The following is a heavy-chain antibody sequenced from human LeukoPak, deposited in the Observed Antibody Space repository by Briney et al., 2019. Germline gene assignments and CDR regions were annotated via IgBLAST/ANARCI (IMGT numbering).Heavy chain of an antibody. D-gene: IGHD3-22*01. J-gene: IGHJ4*02. CDR3: AKRGTNGEGDYYDSSGYPRRYFDY. CDR1: GFTFSSYG. Sequence: GGSLRLSCAASGFTFSSYGMHWVRQAPGKGLEWVAVISYDGSNKYYADSVKGRFTISRDNSKNTLYLQMNSLRAEDTAVYYCAKRGTNGEGDYYDSSGYPRRYFDYWGQGTLVTVSS. V-gene: IGHV3-30*18. CDR2: ISYDGSNK.